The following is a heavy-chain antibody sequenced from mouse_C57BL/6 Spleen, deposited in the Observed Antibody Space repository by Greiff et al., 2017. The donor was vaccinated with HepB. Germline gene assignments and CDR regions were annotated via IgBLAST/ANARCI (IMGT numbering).Heavy chain of an antibody. Sequence: EVKLVESGGGLVQPGGSLSLSCAASGFTFTDYYMSWVRQSPGKALEWLGFIRNKANGYTTEYSASVKGRFTISRDNSQSILYLQMNALRAEDSDTYYCASGGWGAWFAYWGQGTLVTVSA. V-gene: IGHV7-3*01. J-gene: IGHJ3*01. D-gene: IGHD3-3*01. CDR2: IRNKANGYTT. CDR1: GFTFTDYY. CDR3: ASGGWGAWFAY.